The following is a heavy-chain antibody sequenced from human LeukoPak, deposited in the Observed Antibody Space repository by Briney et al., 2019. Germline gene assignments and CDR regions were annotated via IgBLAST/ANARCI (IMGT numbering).Heavy chain of an antibody. J-gene: IGHJ4*02. CDR2: ISWNSGSI. CDR1: GFTFDDYA. D-gene: IGHD6-19*01. CDR3: AKLMVRIVVAGTPFDN. V-gene: IGHV3-9*01. Sequence: GRSLRLSCAASGFTFDDYAMHWVRQAPGKGLEWVSGISWNSGSIGYAGSVKGRFTISRDNAKNSLYLQMNSLRAEDTAVYYCAKLMVRIVVAGTPFDNWGQGTLVTVSS.